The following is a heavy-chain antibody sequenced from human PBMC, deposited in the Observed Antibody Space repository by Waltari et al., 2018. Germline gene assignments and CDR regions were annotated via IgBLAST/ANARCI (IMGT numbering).Heavy chain of an antibody. CDR3: ARGLGGSYGGY. J-gene: IGHJ4*02. CDR2: INAGKGNT. CDR1: GYTFTSYA. V-gene: IGHV1-3*01. D-gene: IGHD1-26*01. Sequence: QVQLVQSGAEVKKPGASVKVSCKASGYTFTSYAMHWVRQAPGQSLEWMGWINAGKGNTKYSQKFQGRVTITRDTSASTAYMELSSLRSEDTAVYYCARGLGGSYGGYWGQGTLVTVSS.